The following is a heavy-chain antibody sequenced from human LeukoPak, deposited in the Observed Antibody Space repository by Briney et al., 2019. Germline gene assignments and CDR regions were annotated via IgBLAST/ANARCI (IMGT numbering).Heavy chain of an antibody. CDR1: GYSISSDYY. J-gene: IGHJ5*02. D-gene: IGHD3-10*01. CDR3: ARDGLWFGEGPWFDP. Sequence: SETLSLTCTVSGYSISSDYYWGWIRQPPGRGLEWIGTIYHSGSTYYNPSLKSRVTISVDTSKNQFSLNLRSMTAADTAVYYCARDGLWFGEGPWFDPWGQGTLVTVSS. V-gene: IGHV4-38-2*02. CDR2: IYHSGST.